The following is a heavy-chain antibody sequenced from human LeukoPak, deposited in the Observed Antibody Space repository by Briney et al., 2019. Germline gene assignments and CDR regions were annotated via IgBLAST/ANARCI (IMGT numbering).Heavy chain of an antibody. D-gene: IGHD3-22*01. V-gene: IGHV1-2*02. Sequence: ASVKVSCKAPGYTFTGYYMHWVRQAPGQGLEWMGWINPNSGGTNYAQKFQGRVTMTRDTSISTAYMELSRLRSDDTAVYYCARDPYYYDSSGPRGNNYWGQGTLVTVSS. CDR2: INPNSGGT. CDR1: GYTFTGYY. J-gene: IGHJ4*02. CDR3: ARDPYYYDSSGPRGNNY.